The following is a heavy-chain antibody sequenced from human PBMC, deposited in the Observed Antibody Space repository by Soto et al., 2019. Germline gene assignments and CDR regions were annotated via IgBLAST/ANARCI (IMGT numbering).Heavy chain of an antibody. Sequence: GASVKVSCKVSGYTLTELSMHWVRQAPGKGLEWMGGFDPEDGETIYAQKFQGRVTMTEDTSTDTAYMELSSLRSEDTAVYYCATDLDYYMLGLKSYWGQGTLVTVSS. CDR1: GYTLTELS. CDR2: FDPEDGET. V-gene: IGHV1-24*01. J-gene: IGHJ4*02. D-gene: IGHD3-9*01. CDR3: ATDLDYYMLGLKSY.